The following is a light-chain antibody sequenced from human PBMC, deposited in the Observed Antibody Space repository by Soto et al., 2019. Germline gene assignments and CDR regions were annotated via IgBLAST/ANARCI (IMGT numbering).Light chain of an antibody. J-gene: IGKJ1*01. CDR1: QSISSSY. CDR2: GAS. V-gene: IGKV3-20*01. CDR3: QQYGSSQWT. Sequence: EIMLTQSPGTLSLSPGERATLSCRVSQSISSSYLAWYQQKPGQAPRLLIYGASSRATGIPDRFSGSGSGTDFTLTISRLEPEDFAVYYCQQYGSSQWTFGPGTKVEIK.